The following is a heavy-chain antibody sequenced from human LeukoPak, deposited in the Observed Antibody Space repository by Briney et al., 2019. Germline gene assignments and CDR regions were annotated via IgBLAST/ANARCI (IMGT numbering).Heavy chain of an antibody. CDR3: AADYYDSSGYPSWFDP. D-gene: IGHD3-22*01. CDR1: GGSISSSSYY. J-gene: IGHJ5*02. CDR2: IYYSGST. Sequence: SETLSLTCTVSGGSISSSSYYWGWIRQPPGKGLEWIGSIYYSGSTYYNPSLKSRVTISADTSKNQFSLKLSSVTAADTAVYYCAADYYDSSGYPSWFDPWGQGTLVTVSS. V-gene: IGHV4-39*07.